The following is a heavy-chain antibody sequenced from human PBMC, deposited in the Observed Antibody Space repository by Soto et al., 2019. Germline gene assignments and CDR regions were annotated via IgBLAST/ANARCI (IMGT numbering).Heavy chain of an antibody. CDR1: AYTFTSYA. D-gene: IGHD3-9*01. J-gene: IGHJ4*02. CDR2: ISAYNGNT. CDR3: ARVSVDDIWLADFGY. V-gene: IGHV1-18*01. Sequence: QVQLVQSGAEVRKPGASVKVSCKASAYTFTSYAISWVRQAPGQGLEWMGWISAYNGNTNYAQKLQGRVTMTTDPATSTAYMELTSLRSDDTAVYDCARVSVDDIWLADFGYRGQGTLVSVSP.